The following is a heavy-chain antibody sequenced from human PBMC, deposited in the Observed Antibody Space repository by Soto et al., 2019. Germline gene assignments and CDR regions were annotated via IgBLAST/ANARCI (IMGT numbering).Heavy chain of an antibody. Sequence: ASVKVSCKASGYTFSDYFIQWLRQAPGQGLEWVAWINPKTAATNYAKKFQDRVTLTSDTSFSTAYVELTRLRPDDTAVYYCARIKWGLDYYSGMDVWGQGTAVTAP. D-gene: IGHD1-26*01. J-gene: IGHJ6*02. CDR3: ARIKWGLDYYSGMDV. CDR2: INPKTAAT. CDR1: GYTFSDYF. V-gene: IGHV1-2*02.